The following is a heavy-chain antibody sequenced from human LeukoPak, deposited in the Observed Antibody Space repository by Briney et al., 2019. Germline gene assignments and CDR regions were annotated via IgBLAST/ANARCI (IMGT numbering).Heavy chain of an antibody. V-gene: IGHV4-34*01. CDR1: GGSFSDYY. CDR3: ARTIVGPGTSYFDT. J-gene: IGHJ4*02. D-gene: IGHD3-9*01. CDR2: INHRGTH. Sequence: SETLSLTCAVYGGSFSDYYWNWIRQPPGKGLEWLGEINHRGTHEFNPSLKSRGTISVDTSKNEFSLTLTSVTAADTAVYYCARTIVGPGTSYFDTWGQGNLVTVSS.